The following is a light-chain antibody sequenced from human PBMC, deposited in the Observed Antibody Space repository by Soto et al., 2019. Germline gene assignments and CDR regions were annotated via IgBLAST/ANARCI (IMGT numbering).Light chain of an antibody. V-gene: IGKV3-15*01. CDR2: DAS. CDR3: LQYSNWPRA. CDR1: HSVNTN. J-gene: IGKJ1*01. Sequence: DIMLTQSPATLSVSPGERATLSCRASHSVNTNLAWYQQSPGQAPRLLIYDASTRATGIPARFSGSGSGTEFTFTISSLQSGDFAVYYCLQYSNWPRAFGQGTKV.